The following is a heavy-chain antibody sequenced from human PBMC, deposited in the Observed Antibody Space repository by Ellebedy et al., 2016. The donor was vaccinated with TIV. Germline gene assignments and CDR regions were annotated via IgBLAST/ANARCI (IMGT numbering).Heavy chain of an antibody. D-gene: IGHD6-13*01. CDR3: AREKPAAGRDYFHYYGMDV. Sequence: GGSLRLSXAASGFTFSNYSMHWVRQAPGKGLEWVSYITTSSSTIYYADSVKGRFTISRDNAKNSLYLQMNSLRDEDTAVYYCAREKPAAGRDYFHYYGMDVWGQGTTVTVSS. CDR1: GFTFSNYS. V-gene: IGHV3-48*02. J-gene: IGHJ6*02. CDR2: ITTSSSTI.